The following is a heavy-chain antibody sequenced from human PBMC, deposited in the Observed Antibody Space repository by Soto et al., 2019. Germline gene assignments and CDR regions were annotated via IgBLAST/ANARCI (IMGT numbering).Heavy chain of an antibody. V-gene: IGHV3-23*02. D-gene: IGHD2-15*01. CDR1: AFTLGIYA. Sequence: HPGGSLRLSCAASAFTLGIYAMTWVRQAPGKGLEWVSSIDNSGRVTYYGDSVKGRFTTSRDNSMNTLHLQMNSLRVEDTAVYYCAALVMSVSVHWGQGNPVTVS. CDR3: AALVMSVSVH. J-gene: IGHJ1*01. CDR2: IDNSGRVT.